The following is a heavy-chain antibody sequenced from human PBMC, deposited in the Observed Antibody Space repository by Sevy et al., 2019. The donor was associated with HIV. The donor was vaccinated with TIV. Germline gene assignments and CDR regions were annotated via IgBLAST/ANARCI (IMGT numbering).Heavy chain of an antibody. D-gene: IGHD2-8*02. CDR1: GFTFSHAW. CDR2: IKSKPDGGTT. J-gene: IGHJ6*02. V-gene: IGHV3-15*01. CDR3: STDPIIVLLVTDGMDV. Sequence: GGSLRLSCAASGFTFSHAWMSWVRQAPGKGLEWVGRIKSKPDGGTTDYAAPVKGRFTISRDDSKNTLFLERTSLKTEDAAVYYCSTDPIIVLLVTDGMDVWGQGTTVTVSS.